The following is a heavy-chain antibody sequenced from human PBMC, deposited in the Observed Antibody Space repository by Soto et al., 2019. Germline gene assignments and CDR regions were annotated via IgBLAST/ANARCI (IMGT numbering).Heavy chain of an antibody. V-gene: IGHV3-7*01. D-gene: IGHD3-10*01. Sequence: EVQLVESGGGLVQPGGSLRLSCVASGFAFSSDWMTWVRQAPGKGLEWVANIKQDGSEKYDVDSVKGRFTISRDNAKNSLYLQMNSLRAEDTAVYYCSRGGSPGSRHEYWGQGTLVTVSS. CDR3: SRGGSPGSRHEY. CDR1: GFAFSSDW. CDR2: IKQDGSEK. J-gene: IGHJ4*02.